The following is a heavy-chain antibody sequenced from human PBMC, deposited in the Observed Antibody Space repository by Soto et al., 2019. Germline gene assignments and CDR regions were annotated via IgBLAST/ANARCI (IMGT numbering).Heavy chain of an antibody. CDR3: ARDPPARSAFDI. D-gene: IGHD6-6*01. CDR2: IWYDGSNK. CDR1: GFTFSSYG. V-gene: IGHV3-33*01. Sequence: PGGSLRLSCAASGFTFSSYGMHWVRQAPGKGLEWVAVIWYDGSNKYYADSVKGRFTISRDNSKNTLYLQMNSLRAGDTAVYYCARDPPARSAFDIWGQGTMVTVSS. J-gene: IGHJ3*02.